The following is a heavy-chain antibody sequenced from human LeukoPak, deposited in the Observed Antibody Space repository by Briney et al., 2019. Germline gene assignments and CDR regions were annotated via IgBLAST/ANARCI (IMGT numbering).Heavy chain of an antibody. J-gene: IGHJ3*02. CDR3: AKEGMGSEATTADGAFDI. CDR2: LYDTGST. V-gene: IGHV4-59*12. CDR1: GGSISVYH. D-gene: IGHD1-26*01. Sequence: SETLSLTCTVSGGSISVYHWSWIRQPPGKELEWIGDLYDTGSTNYNPSLKSRVTISVDTSKNQISLKLSSVTAADTAVYFCAKEGMGSEATTADGAFDIWGQGTTVTVSS.